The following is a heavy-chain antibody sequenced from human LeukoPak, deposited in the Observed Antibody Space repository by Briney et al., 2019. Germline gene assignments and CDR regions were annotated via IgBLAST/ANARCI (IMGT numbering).Heavy chain of an antibody. V-gene: IGHV3-48*03. J-gene: IGHJ4*02. CDR2: ISSSGSTR. CDR3: ARDRGYSSFDY. Sequence: GGSLRLSCAASGFSFSNYEINWVRQAPGKGLEWVSYISSSGSTRFADSVKGRFTASRDNAKNSLYLQMNSLRIEDTAVYYCARDRGYSSFDYWGQGTLVTVSS. CDR1: GFSFSNYE. D-gene: IGHD4-23*01.